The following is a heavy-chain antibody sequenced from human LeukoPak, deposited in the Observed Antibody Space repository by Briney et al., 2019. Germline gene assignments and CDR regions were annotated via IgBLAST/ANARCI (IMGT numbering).Heavy chain of an antibody. Sequence: GGSLRLSCAASGFIFSTYNMNWVRQAPGRGLEWVSAISGSGGSTYYADSVKGRFTISRDNSKNTLYLQMNSLRAEDTAVYYCAKGVTGYSSGWADYWGQGTLVTVSS. CDR1: GFIFSTYN. CDR2: ISGSGGST. J-gene: IGHJ4*02. CDR3: AKGVTGYSSGWADY. V-gene: IGHV3-23*01. D-gene: IGHD6-19*01.